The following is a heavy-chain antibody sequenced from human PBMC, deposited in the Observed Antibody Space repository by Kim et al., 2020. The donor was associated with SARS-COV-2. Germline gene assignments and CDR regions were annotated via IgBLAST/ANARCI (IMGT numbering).Heavy chain of an antibody. Sequence: ASVKVSCKASGYTFTSYYMHWVRQAPGQGLEWMGIINPSGGSTSYAQKFQGRVTMTRDTSTSTVYMELSSLRSEDTAVYYCARDMDTAMVMIPYYYYYGMDVWGQGTTVTVSS. D-gene: IGHD5-18*01. CDR3: ARDMDTAMVMIPYYYYYGMDV. CDR1: GYTFTSYY. V-gene: IGHV1-46*01. J-gene: IGHJ6*02. CDR2: INPSGGST.